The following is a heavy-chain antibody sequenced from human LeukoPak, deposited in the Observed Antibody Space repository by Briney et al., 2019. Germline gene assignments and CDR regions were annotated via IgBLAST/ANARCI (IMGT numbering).Heavy chain of an antibody. V-gene: IGHV4-39*01. Sequence: SETLSLTCTVSGGSISSSSYCWGWIRQPPGKGLEWIGSIYYGGSTYYNPSLKSRVTLSVDTSKNQFSLKLSSVTAADTAVYYCARLKRPASSSSGGVDYWGQGTLVTVSS. CDR2: IYYGGST. CDR3: ARLKRPASSSSGGVDY. J-gene: IGHJ4*02. D-gene: IGHD6-6*01. CDR1: GGSISSSSYC.